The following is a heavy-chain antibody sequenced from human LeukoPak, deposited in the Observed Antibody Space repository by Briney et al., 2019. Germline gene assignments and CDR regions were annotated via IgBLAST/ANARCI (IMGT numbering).Heavy chain of an antibody. Sequence: SETLSLTCAVYGGSFSGYYWSWIRQPPGKGLEWIGEINHSGSTNYNPSLKSRVTISVDTSKNQFFLKLSSVTAADTAVYYCARGRSVVPAAIFRGSWFDPWGQGTLVTVSS. CDR3: ARGRSVVPAAIFRGSWFDP. D-gene: IGHD2-2*02. CDR2: INHSGST. J-gene: IGHJ5*02. V-gene: IGHV4-34*01. CDR1: GGSFSGYY.